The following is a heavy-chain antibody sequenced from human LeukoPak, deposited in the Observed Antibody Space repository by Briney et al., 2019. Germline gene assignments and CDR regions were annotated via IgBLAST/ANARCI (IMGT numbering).Heavy chain of an antibody. Sequence: GGSLRLSCAASGFTFSTFGMHWVRQAPGQGLEWVAVISYDGSTKYYADSVKGRFTISRDNSKTTLYLQMNSLRAEDTAVYYCARDLTYSSGWYAFILWGQGTLVTVSS. J-gene: IGHJ4*02. D-gene: IGHD6-19*01. V-gene: IGHV3-30*03. CDR3: ARDLTYSSGWYAFIL. CDR1: GFTFSTFG. CDR2: ISYDGSTK.